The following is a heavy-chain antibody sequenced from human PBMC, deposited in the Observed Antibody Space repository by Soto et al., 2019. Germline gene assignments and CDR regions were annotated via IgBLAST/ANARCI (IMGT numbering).Heavy chain of an antibody. CDR3: ARDGGSYDAFDI. CDR1: GYTFTSYY. Sequence: PSVKFSCKASGYTFTSYYMHWVRQAPGQGLEWMGIINPSGGSTSYAQKFQGRVTMTRDTSTSTVYMELSSLRSEDTAVYYCARDGGSYDAFDIWGQGTMVTVSS. V-gene: IGHV1-46*03. J-gene: IGHJ3*02. CDR2: INPSGGST. D-gene: IGHD1-26*01.